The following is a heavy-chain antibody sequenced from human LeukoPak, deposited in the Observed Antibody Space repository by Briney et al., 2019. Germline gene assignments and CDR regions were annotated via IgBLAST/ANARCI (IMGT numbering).Heavy chain of an antibody. Sequence: PSETLSLTCTASGVSISSHYWSWIRQPPGKGLEWIGDIYYSGSTNYNPSLKSRVTISVDTSKNQFSLKLSSVTAADTAVYYCARLVRGVIEWFDPWGQGTLVTVSS. V-gene: IGHV4-59*11. D-gene: IGHD3-10*01. CDR2: IYYSGST. CDR1: GVSISSHY. J-gene: IGHJ5*02. CDR3: ARLVRGVIEWFDP.